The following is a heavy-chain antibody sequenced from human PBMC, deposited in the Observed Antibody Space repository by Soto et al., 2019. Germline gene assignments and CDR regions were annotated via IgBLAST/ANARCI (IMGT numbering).Heavy chain of an antibody. CDR2: ISSSGSTI. CDR3: ARDPAPYYDFWSGYYRAY. D-gene: IGHD3-3*01. CDR1: GFTFSDYY. Sequence: GGSLRLSCAASGFTFSDYYMSWIRQAPGKGLEWVSYISSSGSTIYYADSVKGRFTISRDNAKNSLYLQMNSLRAEDTAVYYCARDPAPYYDFWSGYYRAYWGQGTLVTVSS. J-gene: IGHJ4*02. V-gene: IGHV3-11*01.